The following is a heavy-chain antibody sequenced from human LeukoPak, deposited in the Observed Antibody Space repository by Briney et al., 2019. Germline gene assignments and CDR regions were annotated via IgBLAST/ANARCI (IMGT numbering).Heavy chain of an antibody. CDR3: TRGSSSSCYYGLDV. V-gene: IGHV3-74*01. CDR1: GFTFSSYC. Sequence: GGSLRLSCAASGFTFSSYCMNWVRQAPGKGLVWVSRIGSDGSGTNYADSVKGRFTISRDNAKNTLYLQMNSLTAEDTAVYYCTRGSSSSCYYGLDVWGQGTTVTVSS. CDR2: IGSDGSGT. D-gene: IGHD6-6*01. J-gene: IGHJ6*02.